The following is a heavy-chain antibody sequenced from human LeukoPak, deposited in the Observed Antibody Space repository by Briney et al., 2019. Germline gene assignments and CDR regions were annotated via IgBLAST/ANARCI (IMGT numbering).Heavy chain of an antibody. D-gene: IGHD2-2*01. J-gene: IGHJ6*04. CDR2: ISYDGSNK. Sequence: PGRSLRLSCAASGFTFSSYGMHWVRQAPGKGLEWVAVISYDGSNKYYADSVKGRFTISRDNSKNTLYLQMNSLRAEATAVYYCAKDTTCSSTSCLAYYYYGMDVWGKGTTVTVSS. CDR3: AKDTTCSSTSCLAYYYYGMDV. CDR1: GFTFSSYG. V-gene: IGHV3-30*18.